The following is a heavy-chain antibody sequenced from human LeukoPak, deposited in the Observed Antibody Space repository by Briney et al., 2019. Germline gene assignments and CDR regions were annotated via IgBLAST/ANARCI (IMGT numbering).Heavy chain of an antibody. V-gene: IGHV4-4*07. Sequence: SETLSLTCTVSGGSISSYYWNWIRQLAGKGLEWIGRIYITGSTDYNPSLKSRVTMSLDTSKNQFSLKLSSVTAADTAVYFCARLGTVRYFDLSDAFDIWGQGTMVTVPS. D-gene: IGHD3-9*01. J-gene: IGHJ3*02. CDR1: GGSISSYY. CDR2: IYITGST. CDR3: ARLGTVRYFDLSDAFDI.